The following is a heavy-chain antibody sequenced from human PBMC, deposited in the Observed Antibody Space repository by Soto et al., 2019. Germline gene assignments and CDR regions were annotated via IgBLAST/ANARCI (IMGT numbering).Heavy chain of an antibody. Sequence: PGGSLRLSCAASGFTFSSYEMSWVRQAPGKGLEWVSYISSSGSTIYYADSVKGRFTISRDNAKNSLYLQMNSLRAEDTAVYYCARRAYCSGGSCYSGLVFDYYGMDVWGQGTTVTVSS. J-gene: IGHJ6*02. CDR2: ISSSGSTI. CDR3: ARRAYCSGGSCYSGLVFDYYGMDV. V-gene: IGHV3-48*03. D-gene: IGHD2-15*01. CDR1: GFTFSSYE.